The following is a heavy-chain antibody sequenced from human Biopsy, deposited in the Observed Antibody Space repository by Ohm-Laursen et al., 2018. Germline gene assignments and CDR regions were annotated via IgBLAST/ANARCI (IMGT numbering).Heavy chain of an antibody. CDR2: IGGGSPT. V-gene: IGHV3-23*01. J-gene: IGHJ3*01. CDR1: GFTFRNYA. Sequence: SLRLSCTASGFTFRNYALTWVRQAPGKVLEWVSAIGGGSPTLYADSVKGRFTISRDDSKNTLYLQMNSLRVEDTAVYFCSKLGGDPAPFDRASDVWSRGTKVTVSS. D-gene: IGHD2-21*02. CDR3: SKLGGDPAPFDRASDV.